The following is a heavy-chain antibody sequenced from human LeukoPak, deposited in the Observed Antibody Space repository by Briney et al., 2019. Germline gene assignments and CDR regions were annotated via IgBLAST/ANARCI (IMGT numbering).Heavy chain of an antibody. CDR1: GFTFSSYG. V-gene: IGHV3-33*01. J-gene: IGHJ3*02. CDR2: IWYDGSNK. CDR3: AREGGSNHDAFDI. Sequence: GGSLRLSCAASGFTFSSYGMHWVRQAPGKGLEGVAVIWYDGSNKYYADSVKGRFTISRDNSKNTLYLQMNSLRAEDTAVYYCAREGGSNHDAFDIWGQGTMVTVSS. D-gene: IGHD2-2*01.